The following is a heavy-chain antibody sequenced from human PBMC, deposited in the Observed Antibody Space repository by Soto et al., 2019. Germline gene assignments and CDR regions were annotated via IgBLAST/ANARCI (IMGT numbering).Heavy chain of an antibody. V-gene: IGHV3-30*18. CDR3: AKVLPKFGEPHDAFDI. Sequence: PGGSLRLSCAASGFTFSSYGMHWVRQAPGKGLEWVAVISYDGSNKYYADSVKGRFTISRDNSKNTLYLQMNSLRAEDTAVYYCAKVLPKFGEPHDAFDIWGQGTMVTVSS. CDR1: GFTFSSYG. CDR2: ISYDGSNK. D-gene: IGHD3-10*01. J-gene: IGHJ3*02.